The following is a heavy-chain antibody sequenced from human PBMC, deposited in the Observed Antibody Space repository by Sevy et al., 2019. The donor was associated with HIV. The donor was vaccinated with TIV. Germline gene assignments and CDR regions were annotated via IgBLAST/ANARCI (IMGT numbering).Heavy chain of an antibody. CDR2: VSGSGGST. CDR1: GFTFSSYA. Sequence: GESLKISCAASGFTFSSYAMSWVRQAPGKGLEWVSSVSGSGGSTYYADSVKGRFTISRDNSKNKLYLQMNSLRADETAVYYCGKAAGTVHNTPTPESNWGQGTLVTVS. J-gene: IGHJ4*02. V-gene: IGHV3-23*01. D-gene: IGHD1-1*01. CDR3: GKAAGTVHNTPTPESN.